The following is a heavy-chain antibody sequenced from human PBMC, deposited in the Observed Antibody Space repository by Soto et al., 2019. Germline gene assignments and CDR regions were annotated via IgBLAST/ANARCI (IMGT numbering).Heavy chain of an antibody. J-gene: IGHJ4*02. CDR2: ISGSGGST. CDR1: GFTFSSYA. CDR3: AKMIYDFWNGGYFDY. D-gene: IGHD3-3*01. Sequence: EVQLLESGGGLVQPGGSLRLSCAASGFTFSSYAMSWVRQAPGKGLEWVSAISGSGGSTYYADSVKGRFTISRDNSKNTRYLQMNSLRAEDTAVYYCAKMIYDFWNGGYFDYWGQGTLVTVSS. V-gene: IGHV3-23*01.